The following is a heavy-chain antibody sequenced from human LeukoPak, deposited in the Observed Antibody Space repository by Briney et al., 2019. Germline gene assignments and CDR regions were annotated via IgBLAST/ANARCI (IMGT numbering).Heavy chain of an antibody. CDR3: ARDDDWNYEDY. V-gene: IGHV3-7*01. Sequence: GGSLRLSCTASGFTFSNYWMSWVRQAPGKGLQWVANIKQDGSEKYYVDSVKGRFTISRDNAKKSLYLEMNSLRAEDTAVYYCARDDDWNYEDYWGQGTLVTVSS. CDR1: GFTFSNYW. CDR2: IKQDGSEK. J-gene: IGHJ4*02. D-gene: IGHD1-7*01.